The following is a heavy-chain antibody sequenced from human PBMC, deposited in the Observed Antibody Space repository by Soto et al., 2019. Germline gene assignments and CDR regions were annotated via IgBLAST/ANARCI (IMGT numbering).Heavy chain of an antibody. CDR2: ISSSSSYT. V-gene: IGHV3-11*06. Sequence: QVQLVESGGGLVQPGGSLRLSCAASGFTFSDYYMSWIRQAPGKGLEWVSYISSSSSYTNYADSVKGRFTISRDNAKNSLYLQMNSLRAEDTAVYYCARDSKIFGVGDFDYWGQGTLVTVSS. D-gene: IGHD3-3*01. CDR1: GFTFSDYY. J-gene: IGHJ4*02. CDR3: ARDSKIFGVGDFDY.